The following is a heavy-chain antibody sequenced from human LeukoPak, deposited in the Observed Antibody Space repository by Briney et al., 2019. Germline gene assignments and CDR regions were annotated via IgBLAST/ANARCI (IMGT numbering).Heavy chain of an antibody. CDR3: ARPDSGYAFDI. D-gene: IGHD1-14*01. Sequence: SETLSLTCTVSGGSISSGGYYWSWIRQHPGKGLEWIGYIYYSGSTNYNPSLKSRVTISVDTSKNQFSLKLSSVTAADTAVYYCARPDSGYAFDIWGQGTMVTVSS. CDR2: IYYSGST. V-gene: IGHV4-61*08. CDR1: GGSISSGGYY. J-gene: IGHJ3*02.